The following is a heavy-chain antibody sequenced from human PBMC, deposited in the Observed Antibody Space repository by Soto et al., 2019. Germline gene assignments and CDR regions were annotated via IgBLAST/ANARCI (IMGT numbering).Heavy chain of an antibody. CDR1: GSIFSTYT. CDR3: ARPGSGYDVLTGRYFYYYHTMDV. D-gene: IGHD3-9*01. V-gene: IGHV3-30-3*01. Sequence: GGSLRLSCAASGSIFSTYTMHWVRQPPGKGLEWVAVISHDGNTKDYADSVKGRFTISRDNSKNTLYLQMSSLRTEDTAVYYCARPGSGYDVLTGRYFYYYHTMDVWGQGTTVTVSS. CDR2: ISHDGNTK. J-gene: IGHJ6*02.